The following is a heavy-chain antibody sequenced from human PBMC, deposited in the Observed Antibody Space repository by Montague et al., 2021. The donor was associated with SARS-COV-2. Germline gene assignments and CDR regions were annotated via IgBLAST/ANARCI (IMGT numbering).Heavy chain of an antibody. CDR1: GGPISSSSYY. D-gene: IGHD3-10*01. J-gene: IGHJ4*02. CDR3: AYVVRAQVYYFDY. CDR2: IFYSGST. V-gene: IGHV4-39*01. Sequence: SETLSLTCTVSGGPISSSSYYWGWIRQPPGKGLEWIGSIFYSGSTDYNPSLKSRVTISVDTSKNQFSLKLSSVTAADTAVYYCAYVVRAQVYYFDYWGQGTLVTVSS.